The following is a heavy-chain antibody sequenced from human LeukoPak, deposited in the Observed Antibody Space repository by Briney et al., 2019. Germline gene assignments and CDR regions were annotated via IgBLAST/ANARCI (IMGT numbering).Heavy chain of an antibody. Sequence: PGGSLRLSCAASGFTFSNYWMHWVRQAPGKGLVWVSRIHTDGINTTYADSVKGRFTISRDNSKNTLYLQMNSLRAGDTAVYYCAKAMGATLFDYWGQGTLVTVSS. V-gene: IGHV3-74*01. CDR1: GFTFSNYW. D-gene: IGHD1-26*01. CDR3: AKAMGATLFDY. J-gene: IGHJ4*02. CDR2: IHTDGINT.